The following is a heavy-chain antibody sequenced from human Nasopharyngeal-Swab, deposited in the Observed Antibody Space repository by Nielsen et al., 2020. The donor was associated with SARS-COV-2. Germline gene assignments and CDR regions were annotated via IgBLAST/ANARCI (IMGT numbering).Heavy chain of an antibody. V-gene: IGHV4-59*01. CDR2: IYYSGST. J-gene: IGHJ4*02. Sequence: YTTWIRQPPGKGLEWIGYIYYSGSTNYNPSLKSRVTISVDTSKNQFSLKLSSVTAADTAVYYCARGGAEYYDFWSGYYVFDYWGQGTLVTVSS. CDR3: ARGGAEYYDFWSGYYVFDY. D-gene: IGHD3-3*01. CDR1: Y.